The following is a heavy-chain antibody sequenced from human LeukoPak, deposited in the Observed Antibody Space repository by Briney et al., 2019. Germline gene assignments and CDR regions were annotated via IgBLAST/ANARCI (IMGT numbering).Heavy chain of an antibody. D-gene: IGHD2-21*02. CDR3: ATYCGGDCYSPHDAFDN. V-gene: IGHV3-7*05. CDR2: IKQDGSAR. J-gene: IGHJ3*02. Sequence: GGSLRLSCVVSGFAFSSYWMTWVRQAPGKGLEWVANIKQDGSARYYADSVKGRFTISRDNAKNSLYLQMNSLRAEDTAMYYCATYCGGDCYSPHDAFDNWGQGTMVTVSS. CDR1: GFAFSSYW.